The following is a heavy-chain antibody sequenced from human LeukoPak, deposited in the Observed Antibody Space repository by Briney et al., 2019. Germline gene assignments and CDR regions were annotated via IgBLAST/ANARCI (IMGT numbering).Heavy chain of an antibody. V-gene: IGHV1-18*01. CDR2: ISAYNGNT. CDR3: ARDSLVYYYGSGSYEP. CDR1: GYTFTSYG. D-gene: IGHD3-10*01. J-gene: IGHJ5*02. Sequence: GASVKVSCKASGYTFTSYGISWVRQAPGQGLEWMGWISAYNGNTNYAQKLQGRVSITTDTSTSTAYMELRSMRSDDTAVYYCARDSLVYYYGSGSYEPWGQGTLVTVSS.